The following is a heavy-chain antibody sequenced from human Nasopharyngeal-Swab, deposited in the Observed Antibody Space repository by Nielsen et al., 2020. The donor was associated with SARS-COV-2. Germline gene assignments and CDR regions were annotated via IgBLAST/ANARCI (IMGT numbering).Heavy chain of an antibody. CDR2: IYNTGRT. CDR1: GASISNHY. J-gene: IGHJ4*02. V-gene: IGHV4-4*09. Sequence: SETLSLTCTVSGASISNHYWNWIRLPPGKGLEWIAFIYNTGRTFYNPYLQSRVTITSDTPKNQFSLKLTSVTAADMGVYFCAGGSGYRFDFWGQGALVTVSS. CDR3: AGGSGYRFDF. D-gene: IGHD3-22*01.